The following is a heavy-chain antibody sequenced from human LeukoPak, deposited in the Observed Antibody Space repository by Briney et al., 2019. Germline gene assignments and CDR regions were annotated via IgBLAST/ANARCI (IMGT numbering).Heavy chain of an antibody. J-gene: IGHJ4*02. CDR2: MNPNSGNT. Sequence: ASVKVSCKASGYTFTSYDINWVRQATGQGLEWMGWMNPNSGNTGYAQKVQGRVTMTTDTSTSTAYMELRSLRSDDTAVYYCARVLMVRGVIIYFDSWGQGTLVTVSS. CDR3: ARVLMVRGVIIYFDS. V-gene: IGHV1-8*01. CDR1: GYTFTSYD. D-gene: IGHD3-10*01.